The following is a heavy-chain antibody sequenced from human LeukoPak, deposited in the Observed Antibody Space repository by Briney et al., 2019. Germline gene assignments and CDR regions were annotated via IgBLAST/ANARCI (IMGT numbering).Heavy chain of an antibody. J-gene: IGHJ4*02. Sequence: GGSLRLSCAASKFTFSSCVMHWVRQAPGKGLEWVALISYDGSAKFYADSVRGRFTISRDNSKNTLYLQMNSLRAEDTAVYYCARETARIAAAGYFDYWGQGTLVTVSS. D-gene: IGHD6-13*01. CDR3: ARETARIAAAGYFDY. CDR1: KFTFSSCV. CDR2: ISYDGSAK. V-gene: IGHV3-30-3*01.